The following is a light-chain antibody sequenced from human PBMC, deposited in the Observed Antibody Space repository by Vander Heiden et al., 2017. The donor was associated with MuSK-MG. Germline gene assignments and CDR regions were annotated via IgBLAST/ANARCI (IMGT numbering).Light chain of an antibody. J-gene: IGLJ1*01. CDR1: SSDVGGYNY. V-gene: IGLV2-14*01. CDR3: SSYTSSSTLV. Sequence: QSALTQPASVSGSPGQSITISCTGTSSDVGGYNYVSWYQQHPGKAPKLMINDVSERPSGVSNRFSGSKSGNTASLTISGRQAEDEADYYCSSYTSSSTLVFGTGTTVTVL. CDR2: DVS.